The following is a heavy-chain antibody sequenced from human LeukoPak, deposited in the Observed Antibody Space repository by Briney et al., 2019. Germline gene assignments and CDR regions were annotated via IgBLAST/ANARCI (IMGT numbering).Heavy chain of an antibody. D-gene: IGHD2-15*01. CDR2: ISYDGSNK. Sequence: GGSLRLSCAASGFTFSSYGMHWVRQAPGKGLEWVAVISYDGSNKYYAYSVKGRFTISRDNSKNTLYLQMNSLRAEDTAVYYCAKEVGHCSGGSCYPHDAFDIWGQGTMVTVS. CDR1: GFTFSSYG. CDR3: AKEVGHCSGGSCYPHDAFDI. J-gene: IGHJ3*02. V-gene: IGHV3-30*18.